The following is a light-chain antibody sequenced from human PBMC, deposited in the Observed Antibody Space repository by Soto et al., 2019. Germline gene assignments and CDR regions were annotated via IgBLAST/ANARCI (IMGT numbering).Light chain of an antibody. V-gene: IGKV1-39*01. CDR2: AAS. J-gene: IGKJ5*01. CDR1: QSISSY. Sequence: DIQMTQSPSSLSASVGDRVTMACRLSQSISSYLNWYQQKPGKAPKLLIYAASSLQSGVPSRFSGSGSGTDFTLTISSLQPEDFATYYCQQSYSTLSITFGQGTRLEIK. CDR3: QQSYSTLSIT.